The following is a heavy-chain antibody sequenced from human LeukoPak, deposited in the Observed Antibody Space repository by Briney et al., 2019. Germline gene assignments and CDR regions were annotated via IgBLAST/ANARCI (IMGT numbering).Heavy chain of an antibody. CDR3: ARRLYYYDSSGPPNY. J-gene: IGHJ4*02. D-gene: IGHD3-22*01. Sequence: SETLSLTCAVYGGSFSGYYWSWIRQPPGKGLEWIGETNHSGSTNYNPSLKSRVTISVDTSKNQFSLKLSSVTAADTAVYYCARRLYYYDSSGPPNYWGQGTLVTVSS. CDR2: TNHSGST. V-gene: IGHV4-34*01. CDR1: GGSFSGYY.